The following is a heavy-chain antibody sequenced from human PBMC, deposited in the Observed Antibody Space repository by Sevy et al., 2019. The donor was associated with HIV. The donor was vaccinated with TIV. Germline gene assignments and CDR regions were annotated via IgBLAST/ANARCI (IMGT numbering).Heavy chain of an antibody. CDR1: GYTFTSYG. Sequence: ASVKVSCKASGYTFTSYGISWVRQAPGQGLEWMGWISAYNRNTNYAQKLQGRVTMTTDTSTSTAYMELRSLRSDDTAVYYCARGVYGSGSYYRGFFDYWGQGTLVTVSS. CDR3: ARGVYGSGSYYRGFFDY. J-gene: IGHJ4*02. CDR2: ISAYNRNT. D-gene: IGHD3-10*01. V-gene: IGHV1-18*04.